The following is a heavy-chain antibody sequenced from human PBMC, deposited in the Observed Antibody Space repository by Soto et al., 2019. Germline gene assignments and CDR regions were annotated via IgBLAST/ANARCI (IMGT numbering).Heavy chain of an antibody. CDR3: AKDTGRGGGSVFDY. CDR2: ISGSGADT. D-gene: IGHD2-15*01. J-gene: IGHJ4*02. CDR1: GFIFSNYA. V-gene: IGHV3-23*01. Sequence: QPGGSLRLSCAPSGFIFSNYAMSWVRQARGKGLEWVSAISGSGADTYYTESVKGRFTISRDNLKNTLYLQMNSLRAEDTAVYYCAKDTGRGGGSVFDYWDQGTLVTVSS.